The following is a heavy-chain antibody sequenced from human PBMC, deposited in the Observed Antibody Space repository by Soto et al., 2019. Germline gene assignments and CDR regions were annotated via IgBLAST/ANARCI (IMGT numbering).Heavy chain of an antibody. D-gene: IGHD3-22*01. CDR2: IYHSGGT. CDR3: ARVSKDASGYYYGAFDS. J-gene: IGHJ3*02. V-gene: IGHV4-4*02. Sequence: SETLSLTCGVSGDSITSTSYWSWVRQPPGKGLEWIGEIYHSGGTNSNPSLKSRVTMSVDKSKNQFSLRLSSVTAADTALYYCARVSKDASGYYYGAFDSWGQGTMVTVSS. CDR1: GDSITSTSY.